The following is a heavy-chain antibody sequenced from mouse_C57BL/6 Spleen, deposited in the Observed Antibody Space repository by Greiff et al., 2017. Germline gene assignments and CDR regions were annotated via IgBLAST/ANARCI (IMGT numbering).Heavy chain of an antibody. Sequence: QVQLQQPGAELVKPGASVKLSCTASGYTFTSYWMHWVKQRPGRGLEWIGRIYPDGGGTKYTEKFKSKATLTVDKSSSTAYMQPSSPTSEDSAGYYCARSGLVAAACAYWGQGTLVTVSA. J-gene: IGHJ3*01. V-gene: IGHV1-72*01. CDR1: GYTFTSYW. D-gene: IGHD2-2*01. CDR2: IYPDGGGT. CDR3: ARSGLVAAACAY.